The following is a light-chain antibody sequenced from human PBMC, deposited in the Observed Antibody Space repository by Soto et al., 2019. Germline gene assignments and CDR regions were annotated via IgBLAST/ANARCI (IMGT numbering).Light chain of an antibody. CDR1: QSINRH. V-gene: IGKV3-15*01. Sequence: EIVLTQSPATLSLSPGERATLSCRASQSINRHLAWYQQKPGQAPRLLILDASTRAPGVPARFSGSGSGTEFTLTISSLQPEDFTVYSCLQYHNLWAFGQGTKVEI. CDR3: LQYHNLWA. J-gene: IGKJ1*01. CDR2: DAS.